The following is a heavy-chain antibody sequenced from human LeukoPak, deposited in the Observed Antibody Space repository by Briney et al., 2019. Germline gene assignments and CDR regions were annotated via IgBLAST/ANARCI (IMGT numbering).Heavy chain of an antibody. Sequence: GGALRLSCVDSGLSFATYWMSWVRQALGKGLEWVANINRDGSEKYYGDSVKGRLTISRDNAKNSLYLQMNSLRDEDTAVYYCASEIRYCSGGTCYSDYFDNWGQGTLVTVSS. V-gene: IGHV3-7*01. CDR2: INRDGSEK. J-gene: IGHJ4*02. CDR1: GLSFATYW. CDR3: ASEIRYCSGGTCYSDYFDN. D-gene: IGHD2-15*01.